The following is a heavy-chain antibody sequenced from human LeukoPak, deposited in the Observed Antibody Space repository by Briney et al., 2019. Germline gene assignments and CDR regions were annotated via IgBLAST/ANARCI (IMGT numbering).Heavy chain of an antibody. Sequence: GGSLRLFCAASGFTFRSYAMHWVRQAPGKGLEGLAVISYDRSNKYYADSVKGRFSISRDNSKNTLYLQMNRLRAEDTAVYYCARDLVPAGVLDYYGMDVWGQGTTVTVSS. V-gene: IGHV3-30*04. CDR3: ARDLVPAGVLDYYGMDV. J-gene: IGHJ6*02. CDR2: ISYDRSNK. CDR1: GFTFRSYA. D-gene: IGHD2-8*02.